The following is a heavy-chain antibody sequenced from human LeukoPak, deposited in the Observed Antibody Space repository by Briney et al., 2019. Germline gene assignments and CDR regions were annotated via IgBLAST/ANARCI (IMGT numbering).Heavy chain of an antibody. V-gene: IGHV4-34*01. D-gene: IGHD6-13*01. Sequence: SETLSLTCTVSGGSISSYYWSWIRQPPGKGLEWIGEINHSGSTNYNPSLKSRVTLSVDTSKNQFSLKLSSVTAADTAVYYCARHEVAAAAGTHDYWGQGTLVTVSS. CDR2: INHSGST. CDR1: GGSISSYY. J-gene: IGHJ4*02. CDR3: ARHEVAAAAGTHDY.